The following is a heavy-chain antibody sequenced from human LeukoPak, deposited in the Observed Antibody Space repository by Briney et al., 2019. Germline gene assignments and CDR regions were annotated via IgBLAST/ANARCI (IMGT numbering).Heavy chain of an antibody. Sequence: ASVKVSCKVSGHTLTEISMHWVRQAPGKGFEWMGGVDPEDGETIYAQKLQGRVTMTEDTSTDTAYMELSSLESDDTAVYYCARDRSGTYYGWFDPWGQGTLVTVSS. CDR3: ARDRSGTYYGWFDP. V-gene: IGHV1-24*01. CDR2: VDPEDGET. D-gene: IGHD1-26*01. CDR1: GHTLTEIS. J-gene: IGHJ5*02.